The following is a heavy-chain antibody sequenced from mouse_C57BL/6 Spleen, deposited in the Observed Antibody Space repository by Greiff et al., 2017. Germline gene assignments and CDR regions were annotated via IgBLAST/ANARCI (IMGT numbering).Heavy chain of an antibody. V-gene: IGHV1-81*01. CDR1: GYTFTSYG. Sequence: VQLKESGAELARPGASVKLSCKASGYTFTSYGISWVKQRTGQGLEWIGEIYPRSGNTYYNEKFKGKATLTADKSSSTAYMELRSLTSEDSAVYFCARVGSSYAYYFDYWGQGTTLTVSS. D-gene: IGHD1-1*01. CDR3: ARVGSSYAYYFDY. J-gene: IGHJ2*01. CDR2: IYPRSGNT.